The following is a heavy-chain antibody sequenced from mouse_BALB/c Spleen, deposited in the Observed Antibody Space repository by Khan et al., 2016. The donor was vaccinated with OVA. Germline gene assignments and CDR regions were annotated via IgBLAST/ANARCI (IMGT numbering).Heavy chain of an antibody. D-gene: IGHD2-2*01. V-gene: IGHV9-2-1*01. CDR2: INTETGEP. Sequence: QIQLVQSGPELKKPGETVRISCKASGYTFTDYSMHWVMQAPGKGLKWMGWINTETGEPTYADGFKGRFAFSLASSASTAFLQINNLKNEDTATYVSARGGYDGYYDAMDYWGQGTSVTVSS. J-gene: IGHJ4*01. CDR1: GYTFTDYS. CDR3: ARGGYDGYYDAMDY.